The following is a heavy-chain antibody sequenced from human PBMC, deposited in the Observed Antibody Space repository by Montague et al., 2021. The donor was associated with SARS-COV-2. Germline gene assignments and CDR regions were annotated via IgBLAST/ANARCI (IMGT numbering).Heavy chain of an antibody. D-gene: IGHD2-15*01. Sequence: TLSLTCTVSGVSISSRGYSWGWIRQPPGKGLEWIGYIYSSGSTYYNPSLQSRVTISVDTSKNQFSLKLSSVTAADTAVYYCARVGSELFDYWGQGTLVTVSS. CDR2: IYSSGST. J-gene: IGHJ4*02. CDR1: GVSISSRGYS. V-gene: IGHV4-31*03. CDR3: ARVGSELFDY.